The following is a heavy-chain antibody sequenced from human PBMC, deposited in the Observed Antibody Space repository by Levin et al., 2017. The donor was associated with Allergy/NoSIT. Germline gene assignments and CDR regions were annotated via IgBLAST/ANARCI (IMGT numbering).Heavy chain of an antibody. V-gene: IGHV1-46*01. CDR3: AREGHHCSGGPCYVDY. J-gene: IGHJ4*02. Sequence: PGGSLRLSCKASGYTFTSYYIHWVRQAPGQGLEWMAVSNPSGGSPSYAQKFQGRVTMTSDTSTSTIYMELSSLTSEDTALYYCAREGHHCSGGPCYVDYWGQGTLVTVSS. CDR2: SNPSGGSP. D-gene: IGHD2-15*01. CDR1: GYTFTSYY.